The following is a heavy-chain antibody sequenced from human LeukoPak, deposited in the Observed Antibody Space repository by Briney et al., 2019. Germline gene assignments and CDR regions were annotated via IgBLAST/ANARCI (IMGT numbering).Heavy chain of an antibody. Sequence: PSETLSLTCTVSGYSISSGYYWGWIRQSPGKGLEWIGSIYHSGSTYYNPSLKSRVTISVDMSKNQFSLKLSSVTAADTAVYYCARLGGSADCSSTSCYAKNAKRGDYYYYYMDVWGKGTTVTISS. CDR2: IYHSGST. D-gene: IGHD2-2*01. CDR3: ARLGGSADCSSTSCYAKNAKRGDYYYYYMDV. J-gene: IGHJ6*03. CDR1: GYSISSGYY. V-gene: IGHV4-38-2*02.